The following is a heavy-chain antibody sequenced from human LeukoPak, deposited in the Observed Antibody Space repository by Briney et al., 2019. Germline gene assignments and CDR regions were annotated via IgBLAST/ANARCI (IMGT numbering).Heavy chain of an antibody. J-gene: IGHJ4*02. CDR3: TAGGYRGSYHILFDS. CDR2: ISGSGGST. Sequence: GGSLRLSCAVSGFTFSSYAMSWVRQAQGKGLEWVSAISGSGGSTYYADSVKGRFTISRDNAKNTLYLQMNSLRAEDTAVYYCTAGGYRGSYHILFDSWGRGTLVTVSS. D-gene: IGHD3-16*02. CDR1: GFTFSSYA. V-gene: IGHV3-23*01.